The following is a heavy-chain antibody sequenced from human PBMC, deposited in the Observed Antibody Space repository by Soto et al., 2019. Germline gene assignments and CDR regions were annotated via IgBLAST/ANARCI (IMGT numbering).Heavy chain of an antibody. J-gene: IGHJ4*02. D-gene: IGHD3-22*01. CDR1: GFTFDDYG. CDR2: INWNGGST. V-gene: IGHV3-20*04. Sequence: GGSLRLSCAASGFTFDDYGMSWVRQAPGKGLEWVSGINWNGGSTGYADSVKGRFTISRDNAKNSLYLQMNSLRAEDTALYYCARGNYYDGSGYYLNLDFWGQGTLVTVSS. CDR3: ARGNYYDGSGYYLNLDF.